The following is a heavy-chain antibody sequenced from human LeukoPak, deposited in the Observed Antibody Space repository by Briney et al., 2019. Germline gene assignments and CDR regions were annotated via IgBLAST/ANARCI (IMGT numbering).Heavy chain of an antibody. CDR1: GGSISSHY. D-gene: IGHD1-26*01. J-gene: IGHJ4*02. Sequence: KPSETLSLTCTVSGGSISSHYWSWIRQPPGKGLEWIGYICYSGSTNYNPSLKSRVTISVDTSKNQFSLKLSSVTAADTAVYYCARDLAGATAWGQGTLVTVSS. CDR2: ICYSGST. V-gene: IGHV4-59*11. CDR3: ARDLAGATA.